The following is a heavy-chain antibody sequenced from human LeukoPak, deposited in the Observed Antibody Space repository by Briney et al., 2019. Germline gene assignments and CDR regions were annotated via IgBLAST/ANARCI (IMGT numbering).Heavy chain of an antibody. Sequence: GGSLRLSCAASGFTFSSYGMHWARQAPGKGLEWVAVIWYDGSNKYYADSVKGRFTISRDNSKNTLYLQMNSLRAEDTAVYYCARDRGRWLAPRFDYWGQGTLVTVSS. CDR2: IWYDGSNK. CDR1: GFTFSSYG. J-gene: IGHJ4*02. D-gene: IGHD6-19*01. V-gene: IGHV3-33*01. CDR3: ARDRGRWLAPRFDY.